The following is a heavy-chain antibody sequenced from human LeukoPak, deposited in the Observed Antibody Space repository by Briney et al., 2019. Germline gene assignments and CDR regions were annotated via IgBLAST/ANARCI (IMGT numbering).Heavy chain of an antibody. J-gene: IGHJ4*02. D-gene: IGHD4-17*01. CDR1: GYTLTELS. V-gene: IGHV1-24*01. CDR3: ATLRLYGDYESR. CDR2: SNPEDGET. Sequence: GASVKVSCKVSGYTLTELSMHWVRQAPGKGLEWMGGSNPEDGETIYAQKFQGRVTMTEDTSTDTAYMELSSLRSEDTAVYYCATLRLYGDYESRWGQGTLVTVSS.